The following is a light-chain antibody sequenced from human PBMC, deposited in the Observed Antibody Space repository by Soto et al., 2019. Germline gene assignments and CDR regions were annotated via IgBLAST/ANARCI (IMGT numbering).Light chain of an antibody. CDR3: SSYTTNITPVV. CDR1: SGDIGGYNY. V-gene: IGLV2-14*01. CDR2: EVT. J-gene: IGLJ2*01. Sequence: QSALTQPASVSGSPGQSITISCTGTSGDIGGYNYVSWHQQHPGKAPKLLISEVTNRPSGVSNRFSGSKSGNTASLTISGLQAEDEADYYCSSYTTNITPVVFGGGTKLTVL.